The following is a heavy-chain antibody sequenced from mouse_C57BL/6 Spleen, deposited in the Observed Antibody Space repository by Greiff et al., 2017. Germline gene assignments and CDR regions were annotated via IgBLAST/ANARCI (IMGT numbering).Heavy chain of an antibody. J-gene: IGHJ4*01. V-gene: IGHV1-15*01. CDR2: IDPETGGT. Sequence: VQLQQSGAELVRPGASVTLSCKASGYTFTDYEMHWVKQTPVHGLEWIGAIDPETGGTAYNQKFKGKAILTADNSSSTAYMELRILTSEDSAGYYCTRYDYDDYAMDYWGQGTSVTVSS. CDR3: TRYDYDDYAMDY. CDR1: GYTFTDYE. D-gene: IGHD2-4*01.